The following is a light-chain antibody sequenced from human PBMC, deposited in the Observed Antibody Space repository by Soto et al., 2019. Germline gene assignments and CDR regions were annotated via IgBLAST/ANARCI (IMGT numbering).Light chain of an antibody. J-gene: IGKJ2*01. CDR2: MAS. CDR1: QTISTS. V-gene: IGKV1-5*03. CDR3: QQYKNYPHT. Sequence: DIQMTQSPSTLSASVGDRVTLTCRASQTISTSLAWYQQKPGKAPRLLIFMASNLETGVPSRFSGRGSETEFTLTISSLQPDDFATYYCQQYKNYPHTFGQGTNLEIK.